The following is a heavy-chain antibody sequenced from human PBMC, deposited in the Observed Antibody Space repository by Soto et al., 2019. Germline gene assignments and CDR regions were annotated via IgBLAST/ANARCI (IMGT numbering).Heavy chain of an antibody. Sequence: LRLSCAASGFTFSSYAMHWVRQAPGKGLEWVAVISYDGSNKYYADSVKDRFTISRDNSKNTLYLQMNSLRAEDTAVYYCERWSEDYHSRIPFDYWGQGTLVIVSS. D-gene: IGHD3-22*01. CDR1: GFTFSSYA. J-gene: IGHJ4*02. V-gene: IGHV3-30-3*01. CDR3: ERWSEDYHSRIPFDY. CDR2: ISYDGSNK.